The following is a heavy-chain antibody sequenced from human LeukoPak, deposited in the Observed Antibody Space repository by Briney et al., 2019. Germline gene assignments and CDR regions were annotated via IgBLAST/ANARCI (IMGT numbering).Heavy chain of an antibody. J-gene: IGHJ4*02. D-gene: IGHD1-26*01. V-gene: IGHV3-23*01. CDR2: ISGSGTT. Sequence: GGSLRLSCATSGFTFSAYAMTWVRQAPGKALEWVSLISGSGTTYYADSVKGRFTVSRDNSKNTLYLQMKSLRAEDTAVYYCASQTYSGSDWYYFDYWGQGTLVTVSS. CDR1: GFTFSAYA. CDR3: ASQTYSGSDWYYFDY.